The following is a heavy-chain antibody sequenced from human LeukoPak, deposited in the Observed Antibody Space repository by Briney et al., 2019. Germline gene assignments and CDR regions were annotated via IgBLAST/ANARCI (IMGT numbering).Heavy chain of an antibody. CDR3: AREFGGYYYDSSGWFDY. Sequence: SVKVSCKASGGTFSSYAISWVRQAPGQGLEWMGGIIPIFGTANYAQKFQGRVTITADESTNTAYMKLSSLRSEDTAVYYCAREFGGYYYDSSGWFDYWGQGTLVTVSS. CDR1: GGTFSSYA. J-gene: IGHJ4*02. D-gene: IGHD3-22*01. V-gene: IGHV1-69*01. CDR2: IIPIFGTA.